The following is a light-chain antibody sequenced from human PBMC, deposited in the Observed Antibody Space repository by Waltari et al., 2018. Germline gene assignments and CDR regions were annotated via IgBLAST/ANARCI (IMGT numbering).Light chain of an antibody. CDR1: TSNIGTNT. V-gene: IGLV1-44*01. CDR2: ANY. J-gene: IGLJ2*01. CDR3: ATWDDSLVGRV. Sequence: QSVLTQPPSTSGTPGQTVTISCSGSTSNIGTNTLTCYQQFPGTAPKVLVFANYHRPSGVPDRFSASKSGTSASLVISGLQSEDEGDYFCATWDDSLVGRVFGGGTKLTVL.